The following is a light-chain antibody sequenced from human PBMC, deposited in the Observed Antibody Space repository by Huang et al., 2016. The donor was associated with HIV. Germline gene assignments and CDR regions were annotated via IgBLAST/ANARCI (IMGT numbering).Light chain of an antibody. CDR2: AAS. CDR1: QPINNY. J-gene: IGKJ1*01. CDR3: QQSYSTPRT. V-gene: IGKV1-39*01. Sequence: DIQMTQSPSSLSASVGDRVTITCRASQPINNYLNLYQQKPGKAPKCLIYAASSLQSGVPSTFSGSGSGTEFTLIISSLQPEDFAAYYCQQSYSTPRTFGQGTKVEIK.